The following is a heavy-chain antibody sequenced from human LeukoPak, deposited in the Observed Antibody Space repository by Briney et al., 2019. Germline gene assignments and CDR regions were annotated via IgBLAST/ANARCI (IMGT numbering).Heavy chain of an antibody. CDR3: ARDSGDYYDSSGHDHYNWFDP. CDR2: INPNSGGT. D-gene: IGHD3-22*01. Sequence: ASVKVSCKASGYTFTGYYMHWVRQAPGQGLEWMGWINPNSGGTNYAQKFQGRVTMTRDTSISTAYMELSSLRSEDTAVYYCARDSGDYYDSSGHDHYNWFDPWGQGTLVTVSS. V-gene: IGHV1-2*02. CDR1: GYTFTGYY. J-gene: IGHJ5*02.